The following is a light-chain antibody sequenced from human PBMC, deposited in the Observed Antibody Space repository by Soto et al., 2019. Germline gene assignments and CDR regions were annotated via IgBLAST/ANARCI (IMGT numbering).Light chain of an antibody. CDR1: QSISSY. CDR2: AAS. J-gene: IGKJ5*01. Sequence: DIQMTQSPSSLSASVGDRVTITCRASQSISSYLNWYQQKPGKAPKLLIYAASSLQSGVPSRFSGSGSGTDCTLTISSLQPEDFATYYCQQSYSTPCLTFGQGTRLEMK. CDR3: QQSYSTPCLT. V-gene: IGKV1-39*01.